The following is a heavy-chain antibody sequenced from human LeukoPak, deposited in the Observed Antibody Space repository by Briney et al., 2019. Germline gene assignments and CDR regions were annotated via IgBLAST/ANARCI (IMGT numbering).Heavy chain of an antibody. CDR1: GFTVSSNY. Sequence: PGGSLRLSCAASGFTVSSNYMSWVRQAPGKGLEWVSVIYSGGRTYYADSVKGRFTISRDNSKNTLYLQMNSLRAEDTAVYYCAKLVTLAAEDYWGQGTLVTVSS. CDR2: IYSGGRT. D-gene: IGHD2-15*01. CDR3: AKLVTLAAEDY. V-gene: IGHV3-53*01. J-gene: IGHJ4*02.